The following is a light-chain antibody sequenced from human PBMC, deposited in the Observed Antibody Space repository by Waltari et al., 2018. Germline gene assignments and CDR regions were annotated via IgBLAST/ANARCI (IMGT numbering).Light chain of an antibody. J-gene: IGLJ3*02. V-gene: IGLV7-46*01. CDR2: DTS. Sequence: QAVVTQEPSLTLSPGGTVTLTCGSSTGAVTRGQYPSWFPQTPGHVPKTLIFDTSNKHSWTPARFSGSLLGGKAALTLSGAQPEDEAEYYCLLWYSGARWVFGGGTKLSVL. CDR1: TGAVTRGQY. CDR3: LLWYSGARWV.